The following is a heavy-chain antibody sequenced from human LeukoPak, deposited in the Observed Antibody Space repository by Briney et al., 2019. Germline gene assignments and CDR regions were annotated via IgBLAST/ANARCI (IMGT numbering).Heavy chain of an antibody. CDR3: ARYTRPFDY. Sequence: GGSLRLSCAASGFTFNSYAMSWVRQAPGKGLEWVATIRADGSQKYYLDSVRGRFTISRDNTKNSLYLQMNSLRAEDSAVYYCARYTRPFDYWGQGTLVTVSS. D-gene: IGHD2-2*02. CDR1: GFTFNSYA. CDR2: IRADGSQK. V-gene: IGHV3-7*01. J-gene: IGHJ4*02.